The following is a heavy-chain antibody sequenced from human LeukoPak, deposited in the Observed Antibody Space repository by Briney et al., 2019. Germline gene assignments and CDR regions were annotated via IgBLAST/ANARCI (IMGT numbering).Heavy chain of an antibody. CDR3: TTTFITMVRGVIINNAFDI. J-gene: IGHJ3*02. V-gene: IGHV3-15*01. Sequence: KRGGSLRLSCAASGFTFSNAWMSWVRQAPGKGLEWVGRIKSKTDGGTTDYAAPVKGRFTISRDDSKNTLYLQMNSLKTEDTAVYYCTTTFITMVRGVIINNAFDIWGQGTMVTVSS. CDR2: IKSKTDGGTT. CDR1: GFTFSNAW. D-gene: IGHD3-10*01.